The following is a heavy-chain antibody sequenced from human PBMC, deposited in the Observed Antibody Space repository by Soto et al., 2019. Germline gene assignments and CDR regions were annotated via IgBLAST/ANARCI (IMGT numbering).Heavy chain of an antibody. V-gene: IGHV3-23*01. CDR1: GFTFSSYA. D-gene: IGHD2-2*01. J-gene: IGHJ6*02. CDR3: AKADQWIVVVPHPYGMDV. Sequence: GGSLRLSCAASGFTFSSYAMSWVRQAPGKGLEWVSAISGSGGSTYYADSVKGRFTISRDNSKNTLYLQMNSLRAEDTAVYYCAKADQWIVVVPHPYGMDVWGRGTTVTVSS. CDR2: ISGSGGST.